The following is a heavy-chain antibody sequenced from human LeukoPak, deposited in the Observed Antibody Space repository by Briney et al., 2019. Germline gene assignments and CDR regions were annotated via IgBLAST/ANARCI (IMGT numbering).Heavy chain of an antibody. CDR1: GYIFTGYY. CDR3: ARARGYSYGTDY. D-gene: IGHD5-18*01. Sequence: ASVKVSCKASGYIFTGYYMHWVRQAPGQGLEWMGWINPNSGGTNYAQKFQGSVTMTRDTSISTAYMELSRLRSDDTAVYYCARARGYSYGTDYWGQGTLVTVPS. V-gene: IGHV1-2*02. CDR2: INPNSGGT. J-gene: IGHJ4*02.